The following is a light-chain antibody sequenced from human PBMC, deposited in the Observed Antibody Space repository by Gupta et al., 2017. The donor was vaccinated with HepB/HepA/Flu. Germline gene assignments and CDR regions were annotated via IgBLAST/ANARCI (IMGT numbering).Light chain of an antibody. Sequence: DMQMTQSPSSLSASVGARVTITCRASQSISSYLNWYQQKPGKAPKLLIYAASKSQSAPPSRFSASASATYFTLTISTLHPEDFATYYCQQSDSTPCTFGQGTKVEIK. CDR1: QSISSY. CDR3: QQSDSTPCT. CDR2: AAS. J-gene: IGKJ2*02. V-gene: IGKV1-39*01.